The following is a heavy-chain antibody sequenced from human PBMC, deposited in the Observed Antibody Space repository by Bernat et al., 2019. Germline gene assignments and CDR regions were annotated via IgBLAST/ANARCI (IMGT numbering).Heavy chain of an antibody. CDR2: ISYDGSNK. D-gene: IGHD3-10*01. CDR3: AKDDYPGVRGVIIYYYYGMDV. J-gene: IGHJ6*02. V-gene: IGHV3-30*18. Sequence: QVQLVESGGGVVQPGRSLRLSCAASGFTFSSYGMHWVRQAPGKGLEWVAVISYDGSNKYYAGSVKGRFTISRDNSKNTLYLQMNSLRAEDTAVYYCAKDDYPGVRGVIIYYYYGMDVWGQGTTVTVSS. CDR1: GFTFSSYG.